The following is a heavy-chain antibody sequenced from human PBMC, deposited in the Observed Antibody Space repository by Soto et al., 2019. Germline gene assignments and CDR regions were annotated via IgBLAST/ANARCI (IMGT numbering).Heavy chain of an antibody. Sequence: QVQLVQSGAEVKKPGSSVNVSCKASGGTFSTYAISWVRQAPGQGLEWMGGIIPLFGTANYAQKFQGRVTTTADESTSIAYMELSSLRAEDTAVYYCAADVGASARTFDYWGQGSMVTVSS. V-gene: IGHV1-69*01. CDR1: GGTFSTYA. CDR3: AADVGASARTFDY. CDR2: IIPLFGTA. J-gene: IGHJ4*02. D-gene: IGHD1-26*01.